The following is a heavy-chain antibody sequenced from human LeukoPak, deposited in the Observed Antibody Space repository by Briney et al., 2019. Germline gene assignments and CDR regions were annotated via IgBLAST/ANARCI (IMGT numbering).Heavy chain of an antibody. V-gene: IGHV3-74*01. CDR2: INSDGSST. Sequence: GVSLRLSCAASGLTFSSYWMHWVRQAPGKGLVWVSRINSDGSSTSYADSVKGRFTISRDNAKNTLYLQMNSLRAEDTAVYYCARDWEDIVVVPAAIDGMDVWGQGTTVTVSS. J-gene: IGHJ6*02. CDR1: GLTFSSYW. CDR3: ARDWEDIVVVPAAIDGMDV. D-gene: IGHD2-2*01.